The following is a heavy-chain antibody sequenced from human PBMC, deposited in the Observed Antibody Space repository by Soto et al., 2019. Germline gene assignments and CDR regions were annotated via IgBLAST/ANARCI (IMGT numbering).Heavy chain of an antibody. D-gene: IGHD2-2*01. CDR2: IYYSGST. J-gene: IGHJ4*02. Sequence: PSETLSLTCTVSGGSISSYYWSWIRQPPEKGLEWIGYIYYSGSTNYNPSLKSRVTISVDTSKNQFSLKLSSVTAADTAVYYCARQSNYALDYWGQGTLVTVSS. V-gene: IGHV4-59*08. CDR3: ARQSNYALDY. CDR1: GGSISSYY.